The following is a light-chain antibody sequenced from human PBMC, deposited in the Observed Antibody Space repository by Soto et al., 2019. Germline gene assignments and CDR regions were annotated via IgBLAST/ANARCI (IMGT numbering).Light chain of an antibody. Sequence: AIQLTQSPSSLSASVGDRVTITCRASQGISSALAWYQHQPGKAPRLLIYAASSLESGVPSRFSGSGSGTDFTLTISSLQPEDFATYYCQQCNSYPFTFGPGTKLDVK. J-gene: IGKJ3*01. CDR3: QQCNSYPFT. CDR1: QGISSA. V-gene: IGKV1-13*02. CDR2: AAS.